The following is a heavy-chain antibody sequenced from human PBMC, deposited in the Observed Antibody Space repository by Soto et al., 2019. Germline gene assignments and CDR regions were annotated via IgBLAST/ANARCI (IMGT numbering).Heavy chain of an antibody. CDR2: VYFRGST. D-gene: IGHD3-10*01. CDR1: GGSINSTSYY. Sequence: SETLSLTCTVSGGSINSTSYYWGWTRQTPGKGLEWIGSVYFRGSTYYNPSLKSRVTISADTSKNQFSLKLSSVTAADTAVYYCASCYFGSGSSDYWGQGALVTVS. V-gene: IGHV4-39*01. J-gene: IGHJ4*02. CDR3: ASCYFGSGSSDY.